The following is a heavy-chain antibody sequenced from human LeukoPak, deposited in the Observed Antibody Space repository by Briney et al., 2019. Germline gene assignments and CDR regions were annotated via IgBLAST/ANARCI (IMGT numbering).Heavy chain of an antibody. V-gene: IGHV3-21*01. CDR2: ISSSSSYI. CDR1: GFTFSSYS. Sequence: PGGSLRLSCAASGFTFSSYSMNWVRQAPGEGLEWVSSISSSSSYIYYADSVKGRFTISRDNAKNSLYLQMNSLRAEDTAVYYCARDGVDIAMGTADYWGQGTLVTVSS. CDR3: ARDGVDIAMGTADY. J-gene: IGHJ4*02. D-gene: IGHD5-18*01.